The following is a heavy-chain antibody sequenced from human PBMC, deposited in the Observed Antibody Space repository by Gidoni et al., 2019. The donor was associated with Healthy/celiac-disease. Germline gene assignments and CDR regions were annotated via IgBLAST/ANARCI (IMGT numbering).Heavy chain of an antibody. D-gene: IGHD5-18*01. V-gene: IGHV4-39*01. Sequence: QLQLQESGPGLVKPSETLSLTCTVSACSISSSSYYWGWIRQPPGKGLEWIGSIYYSGSTYYNPSLKSRVTISVDTSKNQFSLKLSSVTAADTAVYYCARQADTAMGDAFDIWGQGTMVTVSS. CDR1: ACSISSSSYY. J-gene: IGHJ3*02. CDR3: ARQADTAMGDAFDI. CDR2: IYYSGST.